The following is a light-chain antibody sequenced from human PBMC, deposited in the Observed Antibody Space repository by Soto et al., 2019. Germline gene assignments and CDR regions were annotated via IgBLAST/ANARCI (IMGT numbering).Light chain of an antibody. CDR2: DVS. CDR3: QQYNSYMT. V-gene: IGKV1-5*01. CDR1: QSVRSW. J-gene: IGKJ4*01. Sequence: DIQMTQSPSTLSASVGDRVTITCRASQSVRSWLAWYQQKPGKAPKLLIYDVSSLESGAPSRFSGSGSGTEFTLTISGLQPDDFATYYCQQYNSYMTFGGGTKVDIK.